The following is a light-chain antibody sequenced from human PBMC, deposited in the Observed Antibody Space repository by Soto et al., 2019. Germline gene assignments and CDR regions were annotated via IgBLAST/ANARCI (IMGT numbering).Light chain of an antibody. J-gene: IGKJ2*01. V-gene: IGKV1-9*01. CDR2: VAS. CDR3: QQLYSYPYT. Sequence: DIQMTQSPSTLSASVGDRVTITCRASQGISTYLAWYQQKSGKAPKLLIYVASTLQSGVPSRFSGSGSGTEFTVTISSLQPEDLAIYYCQQLYSYPYTFGQGTKLEI. CDR1: QGISTY.